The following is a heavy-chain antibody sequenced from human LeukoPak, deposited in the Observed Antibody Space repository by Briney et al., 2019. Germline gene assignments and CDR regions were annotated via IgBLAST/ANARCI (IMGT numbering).Heavy chain of an antibody. V-gene: IGHV4-34*01. CDR1: GGSFSGYY. CDR3: ARGYSYYYYYMDV. Sequence: SETLSLTCAVYGGSFSGYYWSWIRQPPGKGLEWIGEINHSGSTNYNPPLKSRVTISVDTSKNQFSLKLSSVTAADTAVYYCARGYSYYYYYMDVWGKGTTVTVSS. J-gene: IGHJ6*03. CDR2: INHSGST. D-gene: IGHD4-11*01.